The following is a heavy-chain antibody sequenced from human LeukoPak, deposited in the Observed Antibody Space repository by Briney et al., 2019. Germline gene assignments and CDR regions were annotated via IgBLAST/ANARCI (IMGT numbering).Heavy chain of an antibody. J-gene: IGHJ6*03. Sequence: GGSLRLSCAASRFTFSSYEMNWVRQAPGKGLEWVSYISSSGSTIYYADSVKGRFTISRDNAKNSLYLQMNSLRAEDTAVYYCALPHYYDSEGASDMDVWGKGTTVTISS. D-gene: IGHD3-10*01. CDR2: ISSSGSTI. CDR3: ALPHYYDSEGASDMDV. CDR1: RFTFSSYE. V-gene: IGHV3-48*03.